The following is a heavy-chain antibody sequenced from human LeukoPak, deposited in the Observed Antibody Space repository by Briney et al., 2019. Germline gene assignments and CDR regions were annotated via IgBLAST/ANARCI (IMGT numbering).Heavy chain of an antibody. CDR2: INPSGGST. CDR1: GYTFTSYY. V-gene: IGHV1-46*01. J-gene: IGHJ6*02. CDR3: ARDKSQNYDILTGYSFDGMDV. D-gene: IGHD3-9*01. Sequence: ASVKVSCKASGYTFTSYYMHWVRQAPGQGLEWMGIINPSGGSTSYAQKFQGRVTMTRDTSTSTVYMELSSLRSEDTAVYYCARDKSQNYDILTGYSFDGMDVWGQGTTVTVSS.